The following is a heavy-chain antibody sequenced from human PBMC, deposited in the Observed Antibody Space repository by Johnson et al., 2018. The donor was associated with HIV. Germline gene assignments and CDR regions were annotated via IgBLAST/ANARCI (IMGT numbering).Heavy chain of an antibody. D-gene: IGHD5-18*01. V-gene: IGHV3-74*01. CDR2: IRNDGSET. CDR3: ARDTAMVHDAFDI. Sequence: VQLVESGGGLVQAGGSLRLSCAASGFTFSSYWMHWVRQAPGKGLVWVSRIRNDGSETAYADSVKGRFFIYSDNSKNTIYLQMDSLRDEDTAVYYCARDTAMVHDAFDIWGQGTMVTVSS. CDR1: GFTFSSYW. J-gene: IGHJ3*02.